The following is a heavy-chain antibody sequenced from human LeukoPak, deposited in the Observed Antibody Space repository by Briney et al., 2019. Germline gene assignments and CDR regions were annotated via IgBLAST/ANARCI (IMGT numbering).Heavy chain of an antibody. V-gene: IGHV3-23*01. CDR3: TRDTNGDYVDAFDM. CDR1: GFTLSNYA. CDR2: IRDNGYA. J-gene: IGHJ3*02. Sequence: GGSLRLACRAYGFTLSNYALTSVRQAPGRGLGWDSSIRDNGYADYADSVKGRVTLSRDNSRNTLSLQMNSLRVEDTALYYCTRDTNGDYVDAFDMWGQGTMVTVSS. D-gene: IGHD4-17*01.